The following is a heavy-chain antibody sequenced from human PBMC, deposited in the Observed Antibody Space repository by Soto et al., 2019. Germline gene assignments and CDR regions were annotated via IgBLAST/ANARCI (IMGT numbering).Heavy chain of an antibody. J-gene: IGHJ4*02. V-gene: IGHV4-31*03. CDR3: ARHNSSSGFDY. CDR2: IYYSGST. CDR1: GGSISSGGYY. D-gene: IGHD6-6*01. Sequence: SETLSLTCTVSGGSISSGGYYWSWIRQHPGKGLEWIGYIYYSGSTYYNPSLKSRATISVDTPKNLFSLKLSSVTAADTAVYYCARHNSSSGFDYWGQGTLVTVSS.